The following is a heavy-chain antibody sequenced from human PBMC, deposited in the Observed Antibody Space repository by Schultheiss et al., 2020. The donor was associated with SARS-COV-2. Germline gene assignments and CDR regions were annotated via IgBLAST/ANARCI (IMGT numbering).Heavy chain of an antibody. J-gene: IGHJ5*02. D-gene: IGHD2-2*01. CDR1: GYTFTGYY. CDR3: ARGYPNCSSTSCYRSGWFDP. V-gene: IGHV1-8*02. Sequence: ASVKVSCKASGYTFTGYYMHWVRQAPGQGLEWMGWMNPNSGNTGYAQKFQGRVTMTTDTSTSTAYMELRSLRSEDTAVYYCARGYPNCSSTSCYRSGWFDPWGQGTLVTVSS. CDR2: MNPNSGNT.